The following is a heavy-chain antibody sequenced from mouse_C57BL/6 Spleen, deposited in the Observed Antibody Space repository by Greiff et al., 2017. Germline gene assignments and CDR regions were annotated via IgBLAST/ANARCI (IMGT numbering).Heavy chain of an antibody. CDR3: ARNDYDGIFAY. Sequence: QVQLQQPGAELVKPGASVKLSCKASGYTFTSYWMHWVKQRPGQGLEWIGMIHPNSGSTNYNEKFKSKATLTVDKSSSTAYMQLSSLTSEDSAVYYGARNDYDGIFAYWGQGTLVTVAA. CDR2: IHPNSGST. D-gene: IGHD2-4*01. J-gene: IGHJ3*01. V-gene: IGHV1-64*01. CDR1: GYTFTSYW.